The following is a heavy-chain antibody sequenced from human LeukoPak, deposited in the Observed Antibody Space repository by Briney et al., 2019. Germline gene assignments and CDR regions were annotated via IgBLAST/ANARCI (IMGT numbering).Heavy chain of an antibody. J-gene: IGHJ5*02. CDR2: IYYSGST. V-gene: IGHV4-39*07. CDR1: GDSISSSSSY. D-gene: IGHD3-10*01. Sequence: SETLSLTCTVSGDSISSSSSYWGWIRQPPGEGLEWIGSIYYSGSTYYNPSLKSRVTISVDTSKNQFSLKLSSVTAADTAVYYCAILVTYYYGSGRPGPYNWFDPWGQGTLVTVSS. CDR3: AILVTYYYGSGRPGPYNWFDP.